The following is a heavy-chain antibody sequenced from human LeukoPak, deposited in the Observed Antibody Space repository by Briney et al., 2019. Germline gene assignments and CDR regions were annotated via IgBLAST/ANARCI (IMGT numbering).Heavy chain of an antibody. Sequence: GGSLRLSCAASGFTFGSYGMHWVRQAPGKGLEWVAAISYDGSYKYYADSVKDRFTISRDFSKDTLYLRMSSLRAEDTAVYYCAKTYSSGWWDLDFWGQGTLVSVSS. CDR3: AKTYSSGWWDLDF. CDR1: GFTFGSYG. CDR2: ISYDGSYK. V-gene: IGHV3-30*18. D-gene: IGHD6-19*01. J-gene: IGHJ4*02.